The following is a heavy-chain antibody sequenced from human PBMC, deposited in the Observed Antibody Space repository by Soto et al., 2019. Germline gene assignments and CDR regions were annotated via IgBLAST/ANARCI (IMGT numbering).Heavy chain of an antibody. CDR2: ISAYNGNT. CDR1: GYSLTSYG. D-gene: IGHD6-13*01. V-gene: IGHV1-18*04. J-gene: IGHJ6*02. CDR3: ARDRLTSSGVWQDYGMDV. Sequence: XSVKVSGTASGYSLTSYGSIWVRQAPGQGLEWMGWISAYNGNTNYAQKLQGRVTMTTDTSTSTAYMELRSLRSDDTAVYYCARDRLTSSGVWQDYGMDVWGQGTTVTVSS.